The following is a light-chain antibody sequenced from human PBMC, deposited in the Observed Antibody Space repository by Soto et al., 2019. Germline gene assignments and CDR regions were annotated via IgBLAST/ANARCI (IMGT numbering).Light chain of an antibody. J-gene: IGKJ5*01. CDR2: GAS. Sequence: ERVMTQSPATLSVSPGERATLSCRASQSVSSNLAWYQQKPGQAPRLFIYGASTRATAIPPRFSCSGSGTEFTLTISSLQSEDFAVYYCQQYDNWPITFGQGTRLEIK. CDR3: QQYDNWPIT. V-gene: IGKV3-15*01. CDR1: QSVSSN.